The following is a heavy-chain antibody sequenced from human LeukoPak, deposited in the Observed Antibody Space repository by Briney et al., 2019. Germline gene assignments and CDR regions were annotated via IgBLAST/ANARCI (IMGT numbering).Heavy chain of an antibody. CDR1: GGSISSGSYY. D-gene: IGHD4-23*01. J-gene: IGHJ3*02. CDR3: ARRGLDTVDRVDAFDI. Sequence: SETLSLTCTVSGGSISSGSYYWSWIRQPAGKGLEWIGRIYTSGSTNYNPSLKSRVTISVDTSKNQFSLKLSSVTAADTAVYYCARRGLDTVDRVDAFDIWGQGTMVTVSS. V-gene: IGHV4-61*02. CDR2: IYTSGST.